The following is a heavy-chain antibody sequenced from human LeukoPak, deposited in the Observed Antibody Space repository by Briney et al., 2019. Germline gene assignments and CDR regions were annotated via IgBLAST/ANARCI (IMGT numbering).Heavy chain of an antibody. CDR3: AKVARGLQLNAHLDY. CDR2: IWYDGSNK. Sequence: PGGSLRLSCAASGFTFSSYGMHWVRQAPGKGLEWVAVIWYDGSNKYYADSVKGRFTISRDNSKNTLYLQMNSLRAEDTAVYYCAKVARGLQLNAHLDYWGQGTLVTVSS. J-gene: IGHJ4*02. V-gene: IGHV3-33*06. CDR1: GFTFSSYG. D-gene: IGHD6-13*01.